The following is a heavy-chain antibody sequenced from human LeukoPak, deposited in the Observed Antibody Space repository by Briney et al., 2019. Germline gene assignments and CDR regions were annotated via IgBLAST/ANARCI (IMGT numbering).Heavy chain of an antibody. CDR2: INPNSGGT. D-gene: IGHD3-16*01. CDR1: GYTFTGYY. Sequence: ASVKVSCKASGYTFTGYYMHWVRQAPGQGLEWMGWINPNSGGTNYAQKFQGRVTMTRDTSTSTVYMELSSLRSEDTAVYYCARSHPSARGGGFDPWGQGTLVTVSS. CDR3: ARSHPSARGGGFDP. J-gene: IGHJ5*02. V-gene: IGHV1-2*02.